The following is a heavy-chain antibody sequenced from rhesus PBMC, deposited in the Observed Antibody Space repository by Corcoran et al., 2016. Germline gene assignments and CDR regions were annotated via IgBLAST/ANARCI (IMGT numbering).Heavy chain of an antibody. CDR1: GGSIGGYY. J-gene: IGHJ4*01. Sequence: QVQLQESGPGLVKPSETLSLTCAVSGGSIGGYYWSWIRQAPGKGLDWIGNIDGNIAGTNYNPSLKSRVTISKDASKNQFSLKLSSVTSADTAVYYCVKWNYGYWGQGVLVTVSS. CDR3: VKWNYGY. D-gene: IGHD1-26*01. V-gene: IGHV4-81*01. CDR2: IDGNIAGT.